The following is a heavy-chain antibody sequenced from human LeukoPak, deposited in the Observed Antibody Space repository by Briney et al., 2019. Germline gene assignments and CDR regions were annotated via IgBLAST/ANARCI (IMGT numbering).Heavy chain of an antibody. Sequence: ASVKVSCKASGYTFTGYYMHWVRQAPGQGLEWMGWISAYNGNTNYAQKLQGRVTMTTDTSTSTAYMELRSLRSDDTAVYYCARDAGSGSSNIYYYYYGMDVWGQGTTVTVSS. D-gene: IGHD3-10*01. V-gene: IGHV1-18*04. CDR1: GYTFTGYY. J-gene: IGHJ6*02. CDR3: ARDAGSGSSNIYYYYYGMDV. CDR2: ISAYNGNT.